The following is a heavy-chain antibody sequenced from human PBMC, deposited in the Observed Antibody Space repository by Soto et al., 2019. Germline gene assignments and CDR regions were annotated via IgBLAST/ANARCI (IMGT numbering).Heavy chain of an antibody. CDR1: GFTVSSNY. Sequence: EVQLVESGGGLVQPGGSLRLSCAASGFTVSSNYMSWVRQAPGKGLEWVSVIYSGGSTYYADSVKGRFTISRDNSTNTLYLQMNSLRSEDTAVYYCARAARGPSYHYYMDVWGKGTTVTVSS. V-gene: IGHV3-66*01. CDR2: IYSGGST. J-gene: IGHJ6*03. D-gene: IGHD6-6*01. CDR3: ARAARGPSYHYYMDV.